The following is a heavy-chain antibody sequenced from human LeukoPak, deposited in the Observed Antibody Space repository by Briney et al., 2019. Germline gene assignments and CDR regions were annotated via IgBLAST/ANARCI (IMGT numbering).Heavy chain of an antibody. V-gene: IGHV3-53*01. J-gene: IGHJ6*02. CDR1: GFTVSSNY. CDR3: ARGSNGWYGIDV. D-gene: IGHD6-19*01. Sequence: GWSLRLSCAASGFTVSSNYMSWVRQAPGKGLEWVSVIYSGGSTYYADSVKGRFTISRDNANNTLYLQMNSLRAEDTAVYFCARGSNGWYGIDVWGLGTTVTVSS. CDR2: IYSGGST.